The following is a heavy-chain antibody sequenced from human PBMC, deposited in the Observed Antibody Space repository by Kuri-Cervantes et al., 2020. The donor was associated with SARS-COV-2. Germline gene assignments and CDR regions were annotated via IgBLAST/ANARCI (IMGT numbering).Heavy chain of an antibody. V-gene: IGHV1-2*02. CDR2: INPNSGGT. J-gene: IGHJ4*02. CDR1: GYTFTGYY. CDR3: ARGLTLEGDSYGYHY. D-gene: IGHD5-18*01. Sequence: ASVKVSCKASGYTFTGYYMHWLRQAPGQGLEWMGWINPNSGGTNYAQKFQGRVTMTRDTSISTAYMELSRLRSDDTAVYYCARGLTLEGDSYGYHYWGQGTLVTVSS.